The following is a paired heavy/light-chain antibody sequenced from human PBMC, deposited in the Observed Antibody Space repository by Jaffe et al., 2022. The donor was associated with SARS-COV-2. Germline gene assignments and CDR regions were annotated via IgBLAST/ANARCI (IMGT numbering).Heavy chain of an antibody. CDR1: GFTFDDYA. Sequence: EVQLVESGGGLVQPGRSLRLSCAASGFTFDDYAMHWVRQAPGKGLEWVSGISWNSGSIGYADSVKGRFTISRDNAKNSLYLQMNSLRAEDTALYYCAKDMEPDYGDYPYYYGMDVWGQGTTVTVSS. D-gene: IGHD4-17*01. J-gene: IGHJ6*02. V-gene: IGHV3-9*01. CDR2: ISWNSGSI. CDR3: AKDMEPDYGDYPYYYGMDV.
Light chain of an antibody. V-gene: IGKV3-11*01. CDR3: QQRSNWPFT. J-gene: IGKJ4*01. CDR1: QSVSSY. Sequence: EIVLTQSPATLSLSPGERATLSCRASQSVSSYLAWYQQKPGQAPRLLIYDASNRATGIPARFSGSGSGTDFTLTISSLEPEDFAVYYCQQRSNWPFTFGGGTKVEIK. CDR2: DAS.